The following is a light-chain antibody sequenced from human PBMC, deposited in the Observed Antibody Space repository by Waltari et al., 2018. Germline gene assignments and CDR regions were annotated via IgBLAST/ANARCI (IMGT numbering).Light chain of an antibody. CDR3: HQRSNWPIT. J-gene: IGKJ5*01. CDR1: KSVSSY. Sequence: EIVLTQSPATLSLSPGERAPLSCSASKSVSSYLVWYQQKPGQTPRLLIYGASNRATGIPARFSGSGSGTDFTLTISSLESEDFAVYYCHQRSNWPITFGQGTRLEIK. V-gene: IGKV3-11*01. CDR2: GAS.